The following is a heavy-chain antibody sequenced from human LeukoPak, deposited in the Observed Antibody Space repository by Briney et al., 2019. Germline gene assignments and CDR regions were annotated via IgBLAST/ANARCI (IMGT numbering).Heavy chain of an antibody. CDR3: AKSLARGCSSTSCPKHYYYYYGMDV. D-gene: IGHD2-2*01. CDR2: ISGSGGST. Sequence: PGGSLRLSCAASGFTFSSYAMSWVRQAPGKGLEWVSAISGSGGSTYYADSVKGRFTISRDNSKNTLYLQMNSLRAEDTAVYYCAKSLARGCSSTSCPKHYYYYYGMDVWGQGTTVTVSS. V-gene: IGHV3-23*01. J-gene: IGHJ6*02. CDR1: GFTFSSYA.